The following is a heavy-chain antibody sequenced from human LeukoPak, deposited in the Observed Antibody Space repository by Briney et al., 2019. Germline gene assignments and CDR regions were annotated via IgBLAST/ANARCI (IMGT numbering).Heavy chain of an antibody. CDR3: ARDVAPSYDSSGYYGGGFDY. J-gene: IGHJ4*02. Sequence: PGGSLRLSCAVSGFTFSRYGMHWARQAPGKGLQWAAYIQYDGSNKQYADSVKGRFSISRDNAKNSLYLQMNSLRAEDTAVYYCARDVAPSYDSSGYYGGGFDYWGQGTLVTVSS. CDR2: IQYDGSNK. CDR1: GFTFSRYG. D-gene: IGHD3-22*01. V-gene: IGHV3-30*02.